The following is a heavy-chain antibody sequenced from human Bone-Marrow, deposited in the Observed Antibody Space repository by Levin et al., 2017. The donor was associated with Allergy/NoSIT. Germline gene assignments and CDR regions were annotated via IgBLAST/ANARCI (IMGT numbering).Heavy chain of an antibody. CDR2: ISGSSAYI. V-gene: IGHV3-21*01. Sequence: GGSLRLSCAASGFTFSTYSMNWVRQAPGKGLEWVSFISGSSAYIYYGDSVEGRFTISRDNAKKSLYLQMNSLRVEDTAIYYCARFLGNPGMGNEVPTSYYYYYGMDVWGQGTTVTVSS. CDR1: GFTFSTYS. CDR3: ARFLGNPGMGNEVPTSYYYYYGMDV. D-gene: IGHD2-2*01. J-gene: IGHJ6*02.